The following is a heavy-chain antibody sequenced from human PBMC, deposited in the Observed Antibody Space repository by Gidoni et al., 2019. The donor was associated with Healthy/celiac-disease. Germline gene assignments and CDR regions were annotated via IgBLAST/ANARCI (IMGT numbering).Heavy chain of an antibody. D-gene: IGHD2-21*02. V-gene: IGHV1-69*08. CDR2: IIPILGIA. Sequence: QVQLVQSGAGVKQPGSSVKVSCKASVGTFLSYTISRVRQAPGQGLEWMGRIIPILGIANYAQKFKGRVTITADKSTSTAYMELSSLRSEDTAVYYCARDSPFPSTDDAFDIWGQGTMVTVSS. CDR3: ARDSPFPSTDDAFDI. J-gene: IGHJ3*02. CDR1: VGTFLSYT.